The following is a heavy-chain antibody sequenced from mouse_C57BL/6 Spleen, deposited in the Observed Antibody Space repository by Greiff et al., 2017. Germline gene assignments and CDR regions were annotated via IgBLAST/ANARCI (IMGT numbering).Heavy chain of an antibody. D-gene: IGHD1-1*01. CDR3: ARRDDGSSPTRAMDY. J-gene: IGHJ4*01. CDR2: ISNGGGST. CDR1: GFTFSDYY. V-gene: IGHV5-12*01. Sequence: EVKLVESGGGLVQPGGSLKLSCAASGFTFSDYYMYWVRQTPEKRLEWVAYISNGGGSTYYPDTVKGRFTSSRDNAKNTLYLQMSRLKSEDTAMYYCARRDDGSSPTRAMDYWGQGTSVTVSS.